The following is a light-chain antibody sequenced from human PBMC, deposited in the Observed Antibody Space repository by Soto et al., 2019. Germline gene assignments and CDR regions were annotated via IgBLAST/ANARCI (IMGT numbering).Light chain of an antibody. V-gene: IGKV3-15*01. CDR1: QSVSSN. Sequence: EIEMTQSPATLSVSRGERATLSCRASQSVSSNLAWYQQKPGQAPRLLIFGSFTRATGIPARFSGSGSGTEFTLTISSLQSEDSAVYYCHQYNNWPPKFTFGQGTKLEIK. J-gene: IGKJ2*01. CDR3: HQYNNWPPKFT. CDR2: GSF.